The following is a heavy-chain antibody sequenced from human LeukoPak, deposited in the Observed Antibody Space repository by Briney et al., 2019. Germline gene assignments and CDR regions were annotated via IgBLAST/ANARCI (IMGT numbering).Heavy chain of an antibody. Sequence: GGSLRLSCAASGFIFSSHWMHWVRQPPGKGLVWVSRINTDGSSTSYADSVKGRFTISRDNAKNTLYLQMNSLRADDTAVYYCANGQQLGYWGQGTLVTVSS. J-gene: IGHJ4*02. CDR2: INTDGSST. CDR3: ANGQQLGY. V-gene: IGHV3-74*01. D-gene: IGHD6-13*01. CDR1: GFIFSSHW.